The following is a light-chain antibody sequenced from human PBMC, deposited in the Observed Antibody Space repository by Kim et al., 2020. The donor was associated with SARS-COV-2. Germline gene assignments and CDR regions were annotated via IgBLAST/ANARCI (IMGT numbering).Light chain of an antibody. Sequence: QSALTQPASVSGSPGQSVTISCTGSNSDVGGYDYVSWYQQHPGKVPKLMIYDVNKRPSGVSSRFSASKSGITASLTISGLQAEDEADYYCCSYTSTSTLIFGGGTQLTVL. CDR1: NSDVGGYDY. CDR2: DVN. V-gene: IGLV2-14*01. J-gene: IGLJ2*01. CDR3: CSYTSTSTLI.